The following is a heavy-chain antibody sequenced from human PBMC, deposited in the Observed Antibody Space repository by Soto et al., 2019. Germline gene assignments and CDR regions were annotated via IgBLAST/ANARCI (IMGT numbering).Heavy chain of an antibody. V-gene: IGHV1-2*04. CDR1: GYTFTGYY. CDR2: IKPNSGGT. CDR3: ARGPRVHHTAYYFDY. Sequence: ASVKVSCKASGYTFTGYYMHWVRQAPGQGLEWMGWIKPNSGGTNYAQKFQGWVTMTRDTSISTAYMELSRLRSDDTAVYYCARGPRVHHTAYYFDYWGQGTLGTVSS. J-gene: IGHJ4*02. D-gene: IGHD2-2*02.